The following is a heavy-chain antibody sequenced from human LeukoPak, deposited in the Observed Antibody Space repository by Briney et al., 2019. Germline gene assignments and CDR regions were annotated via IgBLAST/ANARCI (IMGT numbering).Heavy chain of an antibody. Sequence: SETLSLTCAVYGGSFSGYYWSWIRQPPGKGLEWIGEINHSGSTNYNPSLKSRVTISVDTSKNQFSLKLSSVTAADTAVYYCAREAYYYDSSGYFSWGQGTLATVSS. D-gene: IGHD3-22*01. CDR3: AREAYYYDSSGYFS. J-gene: IGHJ4*02. CDR2: INHSGST. V-gene: IGHV4-34*01. CDR1: GGSFSGYY.